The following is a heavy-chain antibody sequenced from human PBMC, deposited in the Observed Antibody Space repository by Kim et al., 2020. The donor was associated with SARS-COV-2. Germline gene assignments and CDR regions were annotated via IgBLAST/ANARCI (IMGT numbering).Heavy chain of an antibody. V-gene: IGHV3-30*01. CDR3: ARDLWVGSSWLDYYYGMDV. J-gene: IGHJ6*02. D-gene: IGHD6-13*01. Sequence: KGRFTISRDNSKNTLYLQMNGLRAEDTAVYYCARDLWVGSSWLDYYYGMDVWGLGTTVTVSS.